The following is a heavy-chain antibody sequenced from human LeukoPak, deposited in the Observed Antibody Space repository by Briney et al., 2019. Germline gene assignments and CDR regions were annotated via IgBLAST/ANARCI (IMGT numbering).Heavy chain of an antibody. CDR2: ISSSGSME. CDR1: GFTFSDYY. CDR3: ASHSPSHYDSSAYLDY. D-gene: IGHD3-22*01. V-gene: IGHV3-11*01. Sequence: PGGSLRLSCAASGFTFSDYYMSWIRQAPGKGLEWVSYISSSGSMEYYADSVKGRFTISRDNAKKSLYLQMNSLRAEDTAVYYCASHSPSHYDSSAYLDYWGQGTLVTVSS. J-gene: IGHJ4*02.